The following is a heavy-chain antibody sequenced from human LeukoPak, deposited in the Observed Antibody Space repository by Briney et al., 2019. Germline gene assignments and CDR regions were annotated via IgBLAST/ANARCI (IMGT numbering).Heavy chain of an antibody. J-gene: IGHJ6*03. CDR1: GGSFSGYY. D-gene: IGHD3-3*01. Sequence: SETLSLTCAVYGGSFSGYYWSWIRQPPGKGLEWIGEINHSGSTNYNPSLKSRVTISVDTSKNQFSLKLSSVTAADTAVYYCARERRYDFWSGYRGYMDVWGKGTTVTVSS. V-gene: IGHV4-34*01. CDR2: INHSGST. CDR3: ARERRYDFWSGYRGYMDV.